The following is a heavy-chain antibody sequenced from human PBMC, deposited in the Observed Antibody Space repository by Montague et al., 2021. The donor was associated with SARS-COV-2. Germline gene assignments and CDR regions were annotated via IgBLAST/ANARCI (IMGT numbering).Heavy chain of an antibody. J-gene: IGHJ2*01. CDR2: IYYSGST. CDR1: GGSISSGGYY. D-gene: IGHD6-6*01. Sequence: TLSLTCTVSGGSISSGGYYWSWIRQHPGKGLEWIGYIYYSGSTYYNPSLKSRVTISVDTSKNQFSLKLSSVTAADTAVYYCVRLRSSSNWYFDLWGRGTLVTVSS. CDR3: VRLRSSSNWYFDL. V-gene: IGHV4-31*03.